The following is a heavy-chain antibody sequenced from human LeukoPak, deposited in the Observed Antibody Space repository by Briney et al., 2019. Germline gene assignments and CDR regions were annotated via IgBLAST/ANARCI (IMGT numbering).Heavy chain of an antibody. CDR1: GGSISSSSYY. V-gene: IGHV4-39*07. CDR2: IYYSGST. CDR3: ARGSY. D-gene: IGHD6-6*01. Sequence: SETLSLTCTVSGGSISSSSYYWRWVRQPPGKGLEWIGSIYYSGSTYYNPSLKSRVTISVDTSKNQFSLKLSSVTAADTAVYYCARGSYWGQGTLVTVSS. J-gene: IGHJ4*02.